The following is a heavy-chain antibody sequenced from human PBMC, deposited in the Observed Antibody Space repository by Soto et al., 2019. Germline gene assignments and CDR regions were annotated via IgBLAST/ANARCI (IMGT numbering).Heavy chain of an antibody. J-gene: IGHJ4*02. CDR2: MYFSGFYSGST. V-gene: IGHV4-39*01. CDR1: SGSVSSSSYY. Sequence: PSETLSLTCTVSSGSVSSSSYYWGWIRQPPGRGLEWIANMYFSGFYSGSTSYNPSLKSRVTISVDTSKNQFSLQVSSVTAADTAVYYCARGFDILTFGFCLDYWGQGTLVTVYS. D-gene: IGHD3-9*01. CDR3: ARGFDILTFGFCLDY.